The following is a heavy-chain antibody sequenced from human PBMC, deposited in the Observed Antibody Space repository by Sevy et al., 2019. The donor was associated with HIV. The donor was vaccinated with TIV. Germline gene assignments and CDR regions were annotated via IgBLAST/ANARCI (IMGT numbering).Heavy chain of an antibody. CDR2: IIPIFGTA. Sequence: ASVKVSCKASGGTFSSYAISWVRQAPGQGLEWMGGIIPIFGTANYAQKFQGRVTITADESTSTAYMELSSLRSEDTAVYYCVREGRLGAFDIWGQGTMVTVSS. CDR3: VREGRLGAFDI. J-gene: IGHJ3*02. CDR1: GGTFSSYA. V-gene: IGHV1-69*13.